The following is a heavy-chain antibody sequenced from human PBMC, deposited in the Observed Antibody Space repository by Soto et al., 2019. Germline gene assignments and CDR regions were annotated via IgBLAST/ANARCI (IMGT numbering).Heavy chain of an antibody. J-gene: IGHJ4*02. D-gene: IGHD6-19*01. CDR1: RDSIGRSRSH. CDR2: LSSTVIT. CDR3: ARQMSSGLWAFES. V-gene: IGHV4-39*01. Sequence: LSLPCKVSRDSIGRSRSHWWAWIRQPPGKGLEWIGSLSSTVITTHNPSLGSRFTISVDAPSNKFSLEVTSVTAADTGFYYCARQMSSGLWAFESWGQGTPVTVSS.